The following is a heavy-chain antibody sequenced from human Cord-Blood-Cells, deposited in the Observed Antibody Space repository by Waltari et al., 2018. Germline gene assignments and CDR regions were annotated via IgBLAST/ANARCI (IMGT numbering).Heavy chain of an antibody. Sequence: QVQLVESGGGVVQPGRSLRLSCAASGFTFSSSAMHWVRQAPGKGLEWVAVISYDGSNKYYADSVKGRFTISRDNSKNTLYLQMNSLRAEDTAVYYCAREMRGAFDIWGQGTMVTVSS. J-gene: IGHJ3*02. CDR1: GFTFSSSA. CDR3: AREMRGAFDI. V-gene: IGHV3-30*04. CDR2: ISYDGSNK.